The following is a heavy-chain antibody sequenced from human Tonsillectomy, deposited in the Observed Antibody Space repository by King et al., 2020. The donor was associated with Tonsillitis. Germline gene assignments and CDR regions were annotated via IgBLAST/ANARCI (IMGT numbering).Heavy chain of an antibody. CDR1: GGSLITTDYY. D-gene: IGHD3-9*01. Sequence: LQLQESGPGLVKPSETLSLTCTVSGGSLITTDYYWGWIRQPPGKGLEWIGSVFYSGDAYYSPSFKSRVTISVDTSMSQFSLKLGSVTAADTAVYYGARQGGRGYDILTGYPIEYWGQGALVTVSS. V-gene: IGHV4-39*07. CDR3: ARQGGRGYDILTGYPIEY. J-gene: IGHJ4*02. CDR2: VFYSGDA.